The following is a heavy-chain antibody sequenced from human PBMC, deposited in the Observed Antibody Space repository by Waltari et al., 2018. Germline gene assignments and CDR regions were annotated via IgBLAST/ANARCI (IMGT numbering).Heavy chain of an antibody. CDR1: GDSMRSYY. D-gene: IGHD5-18*01. CDR2: IDTTGST. J-gene: IGHJ4*02. CDR3: ARRELDSYGGYYFDY. V-gene: IGHV4-4*08. Sequence: QVQLQESGPGLLKPSETLSLTCSVSGDSMRSYYWSWIRQSPEKGLEWIGYIDTTGSTNYTPSLESRVSISLDTSKNQFSLNLYSVIAADTAVYYCARRELDSYGGYYFDYWGQGVLVTVSS.